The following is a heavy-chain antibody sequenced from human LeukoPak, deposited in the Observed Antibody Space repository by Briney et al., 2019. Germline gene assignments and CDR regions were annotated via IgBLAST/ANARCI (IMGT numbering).Heavy chain of an antibody. Sequence: ASETLFLTCAVYGGSFSGYYWSWIRQPPGKGLEWIGEINQSGSTNYNPSLKSRVTISVDTSKNQFSLKLSSVTAADTAVYYCARGLGVIVVVPAAIGGNWFDPWGQGTLVTVSS. D-gene: IGHD2-2*01. CDR3: ARGLGVIVVVPAAIGGNWFDP. V-gene: IGHV4-34*01. CDR1: GGSFSGYY. CDR2: INQSGST. J-gene: IGHJ5*02.